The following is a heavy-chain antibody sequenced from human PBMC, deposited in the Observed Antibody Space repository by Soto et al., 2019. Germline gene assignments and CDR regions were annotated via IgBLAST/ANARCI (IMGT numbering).Heavy chain of an antibody. V-gene: IGHV4-39*01. D-gene: IGHD3-22*01. CDR1: GGSISSSSYY. J-gene: IGHJ5*02. CDR3: ARENYYDSSGYLVGWFDP. Sequence: PSETLSLTCTVSGGSISSSSYYWGWIRQPPGKGLEWIGSIYCSGSTYYNPSLKSRVTISVDTSKNQFSLKLSSVTAADTAVYYCARENYYDSSGYLVGWFDPWGQGTLVTVSS. CDR2: IYCSGST.